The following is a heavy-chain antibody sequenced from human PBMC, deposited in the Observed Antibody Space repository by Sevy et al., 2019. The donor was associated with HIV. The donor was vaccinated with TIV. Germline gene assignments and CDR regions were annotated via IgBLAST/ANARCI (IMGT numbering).Heavy chain of an antibody. J-gene: IGHJ3*02. CDR2: IWYDGSNK. V-gene: IGHV3-33*01. CDR1: GFTFSSYG. Sequence: GGSLRLSCAASGFTFSSYGMHWVRQAPGKGLEWVAVIWYDGSNKYYADSVKGRFTISRDNSKNTLYLQMNGLRAEDTAVYYGARDGTTTSLHAFDIWGQGTMVTVSS. D-gene: IGHD4-17*01. CDR3: ARDGTTTSLHAFDI.